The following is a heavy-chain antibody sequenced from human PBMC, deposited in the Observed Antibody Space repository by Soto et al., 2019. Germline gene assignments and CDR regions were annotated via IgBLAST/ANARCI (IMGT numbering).Heavy chain of an antibody. CDR1: GGSISSGDYY. CDR3: AREPYTSSSGFDF. Sequence: SETLSLTCTVSGGSISSGDYYWSWIRQPPGKGLERIGYIYYSGKTDYNPSLESRVTISVDTSKNQFSLKVGSVTAADTAVYYCAREPYTSSSGFDFWGQGTLVTVSS. D-gene: IGHD6-6*01. J-gene: IGHJ4*02. V-gene: IGHV4-30-4*01. CDR2: IYYSGKT.